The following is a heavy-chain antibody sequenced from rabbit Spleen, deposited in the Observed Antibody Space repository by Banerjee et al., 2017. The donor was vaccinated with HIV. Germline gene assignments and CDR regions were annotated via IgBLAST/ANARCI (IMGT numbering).Heavy chain of an antibody. CDR3: VRDRHSGGWGVPLYYFNL. D-gene: IGHD4-1*01. J-gene: IGHJ4*01. CDR1: GFDFSSYG. CDR2: IDPVFGSI. V-gene: IGHV1S47*01. Sequence: QEQLVESGGGLVQPGGSLKLSCKTSGFDFSSYGLSWVRQAPGKGLEWIGYIDPVFGSIYYAGWANGGFTTSSNNAQNTLYLQQNSLTAADTATYFCVRDRHSGGWGVPLYYFNLWGPGTLVTVS.